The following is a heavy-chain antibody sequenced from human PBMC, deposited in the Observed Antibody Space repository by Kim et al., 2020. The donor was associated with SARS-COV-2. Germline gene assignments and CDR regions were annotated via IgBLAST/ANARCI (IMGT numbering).Heavy chain of an antibody. V-gene: IGHV3-30*18. CDR3: AKLGAGSYYYYGMDV. J-gene: IGHJ6*02. CDR1: GFTFSSYG. CDR2: ISYDGSNK. Sequence: GGSLRLSCAASGFTFSSYGMHWVRQAPGKGLEWVAVISYDGSNKYYADSVKGRFTISRDNSKNTLYLQMNSLRAEDTAVYYCAKLGAGSYYYYGMDVWGQGTTVTGSS.